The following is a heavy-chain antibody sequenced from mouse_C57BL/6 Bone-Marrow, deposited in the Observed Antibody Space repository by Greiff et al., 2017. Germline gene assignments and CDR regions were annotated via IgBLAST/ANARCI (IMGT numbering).Heavy chain of an antibody. Sequence: VQLQQPGAELVKPGASVKLSCKASGYTFTSYWMQWVKQRPGQGLEWIGEIDPSDSYTNYNQKFKGKATLTVDTYSSTAYMQLSSLTSEDSAVYYCARRIYYDYDWFAYWGQGTLVTVSA. CDR2: IDPSDSYT. J-gene: IGHJ3*01. V-gene: IGHV1-50*01. CDR3: ARRIYYDYDWFAY. CDR1: GYTFTSYW. D-gene: IGHD2-4*01.